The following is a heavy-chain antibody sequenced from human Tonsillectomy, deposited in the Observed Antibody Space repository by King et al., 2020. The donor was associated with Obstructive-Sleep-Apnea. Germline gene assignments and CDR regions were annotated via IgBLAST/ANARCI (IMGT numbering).Heavy chain of an antibody. D-gene: IGHD4-17*01. J-gene: IGHJ5*02. Sequence: QLVQSGSELKKPGASVKVSCKASGYTFTSYAMNWVRQAPGQGLEWMGWSNTNTGNPTYAQGFTGRFVFSLEPSVSTAYLQISSLKAEDTAVYYCAREEITVTDNWFDPWGQGTLVTVSS. CDR2: SNTNTGNP. CDR1: GYTFTSYA. V-gene: IGHV7-4-1*02. CDR3: AREEITVTDNWFDP.